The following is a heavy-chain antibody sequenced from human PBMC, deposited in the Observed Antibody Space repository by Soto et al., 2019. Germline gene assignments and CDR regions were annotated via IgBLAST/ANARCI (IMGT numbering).Heavy chain of an antibody. D-gene: IGHD3-22*01. Sequence: QVQLQESGPGLVKPSETLSLTCTVSGGSISSYYWSWIRQPAGKGLEWIGRIYTSGSTNYNPSLKSRVTMSLDTSKNQFSLKLSSVTAADTAVYYCARDRDSSGYSLYAFDIWGQGTLVTVSS. CDR2: IYTSGST. J-gene: IGHJ3*02. V-gene: IGHV4-4*07. CDR1: GGSISSYY. CDR3: ARDRDSSGYSLYAFDI.